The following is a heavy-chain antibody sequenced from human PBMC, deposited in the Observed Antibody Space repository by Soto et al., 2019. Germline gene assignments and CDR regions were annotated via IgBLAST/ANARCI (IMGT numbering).Heavy chain of an antibody. V-gene: IGHV4-61*01. CDR2: IYYSGST. CDR3: ARGFGARIVFVYYYYGMDV. CDR1: GGSVSSGSYY. D-gene: IGHD3-10*01. Sequence: SETLSLTCTVSGGSVSSGSYYWSWIRQPPGKGLEWIGYIYYSGSTNYNPSLKSRVTISVDTSKNQFSLKLSSVTAADTAVYYCARGFGARIVFVYYYYGMDVWGQGTTV. J-gene: IGHJ6*02.